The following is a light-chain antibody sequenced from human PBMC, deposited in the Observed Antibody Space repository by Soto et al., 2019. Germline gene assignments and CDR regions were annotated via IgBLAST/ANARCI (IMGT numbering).Light chain of an antibody. V-gene: IGLV4-60*03. CDR3: ETWDSNTRV. J-gene: IGLJ3*02. CDR2: LERSGSY. CDR1: SGHSSYI. Sequence: PVLTQSSSASASLGSSVKFTCTLSSGHSSYIIAWHQQQPGKAPRYLMKLERSGSYNKGNGVPDRFSGSSSGADRYLTISNLQSEDEADYYCETWDSNTRVFGGGTKLTVL.